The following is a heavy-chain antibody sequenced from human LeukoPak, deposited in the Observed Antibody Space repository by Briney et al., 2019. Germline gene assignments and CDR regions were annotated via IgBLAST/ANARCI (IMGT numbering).Heavy chain of an antibody. J-gene: IGHJ4*02. D-gene: IGHD2-2*01. Sequence: PGGSLRLSYTASGFTFSSYWMHWVRQAPGKGLVWVSSISGSGDTTYYTGSVKGRFTISRDNSKNALYLQMSSLRAEDTAVYYCAKSQRNDQQVVQRIDYWGQGTLVTVSS. CDR3: AKSQRNDQQVVQRIDY. V-gene: IGHV3-23*01. CDR2: ISGSGDTT. CDR1: GFTFSSYW.